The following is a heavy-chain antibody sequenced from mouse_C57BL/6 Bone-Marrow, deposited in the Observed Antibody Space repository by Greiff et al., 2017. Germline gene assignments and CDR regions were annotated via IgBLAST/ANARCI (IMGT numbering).Heavy chain of an antibody. Sequence: QVPLKVSGPGILQSSQTLSLTCSSSGFSLSTSGMGLIWLRPPSGQGLVWLAHIYWVDDKCYNPSLKRLLTISNDTCRNQFFLKIPSVDTADTDTYDSAQRVRGGYAYAMDYWGQGTSVTVSS. D-gene: IGHD2-2*01. V-gene: IGHV8-12*01. CDR3: AQRVRGGYAYAMDY. CDR1: GFSLSTSGMG. CDR2: IYWVDDK. J-gene: IGHJ4*01.